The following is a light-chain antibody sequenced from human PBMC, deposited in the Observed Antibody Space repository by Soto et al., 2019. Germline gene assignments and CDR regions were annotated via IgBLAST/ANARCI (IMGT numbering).Light chain of an antibody. CDR3: QQYSVFPLT. J-gene: IGKJ4*01. CDR1: HSISSW. CDR2: DAS. Sequence: DIQMIQSPSTLSASVGDRVTITCRASHSISSWLAWYHQKPGKAPKLLISDASNLESGVPSRFSGSGSGTEFTLTITSLQPDDFATYYCQQYSVFPLTFGGGTKVDIK. V-gene: IGKV1-5*01.